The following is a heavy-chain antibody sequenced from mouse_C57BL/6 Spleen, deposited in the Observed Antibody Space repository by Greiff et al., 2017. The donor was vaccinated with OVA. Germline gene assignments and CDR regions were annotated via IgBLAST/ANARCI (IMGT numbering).Heavy chain of an antibody. CDR2: INPNNGGT. V-gene: IGHV1-22*01. Sequence: VQLQQSGPELVQPGASVKMSCKASGYTFTDYNMHWVKQSHGKSLEWIGYINPNNGGTSSNQKFTGKATLTVYKSSSTAYMELRSLTAEDSAVYYCEKAPDSSGPWCAYWGQGTLVTVSA. CDR3: EKAPDSSGPWCAY. CDR1: GYTFTDYN. D-gene: IGHD3-2*02. J-gene: IGHJ3*01.